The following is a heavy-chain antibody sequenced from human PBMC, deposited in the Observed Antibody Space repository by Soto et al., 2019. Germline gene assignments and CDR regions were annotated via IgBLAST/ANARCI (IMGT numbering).Heavy chain of an antibody. CDR1: GGSINSGGYY. Sequence: QVQLQESGPGLVKPSQTLSLTCTVSGGSINSGGYYWTWIRQHPGKGLEWIGHIYCSGTTYYNPSLKSRVTISLDTSKNQFSLNLNSVTAADTAVYYCARDLGIAVAPRGAFDIWGQGTMVTVSS. D-gene: IGHD6-19*01. V-gene: IGHV4-31*03. J-gene: IGHJ3*02. CDR3: ARDLGIAVAPRGAFDI. CDR2: IYCSGTT.